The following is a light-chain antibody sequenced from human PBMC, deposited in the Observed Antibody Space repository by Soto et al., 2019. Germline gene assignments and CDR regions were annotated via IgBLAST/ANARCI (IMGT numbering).Light chain of an antibody. Sequence: HSALTQPASVSGSPGQSITISCTGTSSAVGGYNYVSWYQQHPGKAPKLMIYEVSNRPSGVSNRFSGSKSGNTAPLTISGLQAEDEADYYCSSYTSSSTLVFGTGTKVTVL. CDR2: EVS. V-gene: IGLV2-14*01. CDR1: SSAVGGYNY. J-gene: IGLJ1*01. CDR3: SSYTSSSTLV.